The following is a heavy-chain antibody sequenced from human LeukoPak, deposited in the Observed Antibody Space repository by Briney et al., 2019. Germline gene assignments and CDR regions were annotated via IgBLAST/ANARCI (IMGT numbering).Heavy chain of an antibody. D-gene: IGHD2-15*01. V-gene: IGHV4-59*01. CDR1: GGSISSYY. J-gene: IGHJ3*02. CDR3: ARGRTVVEVSATVRTFDI. Sequence: SETLSLTCTVSGGSISSYYWSWIRQPPGKGLEWIGYIYYSGSTNYNPSLKSRVTISVDTSKNQFSLKLSSVTAADTAVYYCARGRTVVEVSATVRTFDIWGQGTRVTVSS. CDR2: IYYSGST.